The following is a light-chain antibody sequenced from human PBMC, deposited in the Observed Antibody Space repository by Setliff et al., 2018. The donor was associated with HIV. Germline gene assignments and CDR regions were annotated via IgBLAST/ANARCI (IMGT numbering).Light chain of an antibody. CDR1: SSDVGGYNF. Sequence: QSVLTQPASVSGSPGQSITISCTGTSSDVGGYNFVSWYQHHPGKAPKLIIYDVTKRPSGVSHRFSGSKSANTASLTISGLRAEDEADYYCGSYTSGSTSGVFGTGTKVTVL. V-gene: IGLV2-14*03. CDR3: GSYTSGSTSGV. CDR2: DVT. J-gene: IGLJ1*01.